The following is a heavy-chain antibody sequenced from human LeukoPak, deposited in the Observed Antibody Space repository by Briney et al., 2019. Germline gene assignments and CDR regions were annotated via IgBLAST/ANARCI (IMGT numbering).Heavy chain of an antibody. CDR3: ARGPPSAVYDY. CDR1: GGSFSGYY. D-gene: IGHD1-14*01. CDR2: INHSGST. Sequence: SETLSLTCAVYGGSFSGYYWSWIRQPPGKGLEWIGEINHSGSTNCNPSLKSRVTISVDTSKNQFSLKLSSVTAADTAVYYCARGPPSAVYDYWGQGTLVTVSS. J-gene: IGHJ4*02. V-gene: IGHV4-34*01.